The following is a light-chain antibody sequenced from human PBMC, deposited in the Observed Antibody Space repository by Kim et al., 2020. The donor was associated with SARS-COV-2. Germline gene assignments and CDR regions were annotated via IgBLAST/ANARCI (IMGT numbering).Light chain of an antibody. V-gene: IGKV3-15*01. Sequence: LSVAPEERTTLSCRASQSVSSNLAWFQQKPGQPPRLLIYGASTRATGIPARFSGSGSGTEFTLTISSLQSEDFAVYYCQQYNYFYTFGQGTKLEI. CDR2: GAS. CDR1: QSVSSN. CDR3: QQYNYFYT. J-gene: IGKJ2*01.